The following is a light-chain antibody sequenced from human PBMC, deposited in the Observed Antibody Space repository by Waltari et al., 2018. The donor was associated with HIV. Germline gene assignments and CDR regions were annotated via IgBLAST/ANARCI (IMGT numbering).Light chain of an antibody. Sequence: DIQMTQSPSTLSASAGETVPITCQARQSMSNWFAWYQKKPGKAPNLLIYKASSLKSGVPSRFSGSGSGTEFTLTISRLQPDDSATYFCQQHDNFLGTFGQGTKVEIK. CDR2: KAS. CDR3: QQHDNFLGT. V-gene: IGKV1-5*03. CDR1: QSMSNW. J-gene: IGKJ1*01.